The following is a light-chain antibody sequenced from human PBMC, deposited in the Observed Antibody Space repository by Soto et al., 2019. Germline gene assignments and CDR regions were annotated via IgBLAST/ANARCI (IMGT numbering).Light chain of an antibody. J-gene: IGKJ2*01. CDR2: DAS. V-gene: IGKV1-33*01. Sequence: DIQMTQSPSSLSASVGDRVTITCQASQDISNYLNWYQQKPGKAPKLLIYDASNLETGVPSRFSGSGSGTDFTFTISSLQPEDIATYYCQQYDNLVYPFRQGTKLEIK. CDR1: QDISNY. CDR3: QQYDNLVYP.